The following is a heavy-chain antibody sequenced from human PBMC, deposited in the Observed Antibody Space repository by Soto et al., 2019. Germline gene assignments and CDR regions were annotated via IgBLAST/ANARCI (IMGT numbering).Heavy chain of an antibody. J-gene: IGHJ4*02. D-gene: IGHD3-10*01. CDR3: AKVSRKGSALDSDY. CDR2: VNPNNGDT. V-gene: IGHV1-8*01. CDR1: GYTFSNYD. Sequence: QVQLVQSGAELKKPGASMKVSCKASGYTFSNYDMNWVRQATGQGPEWIGWVNPNNGDTGYAQKFQGRVTLTTDMSTTTAYMELTSLRSEDTAIYYCAKVSRKGSALDSDYWGQGTQITVSS.